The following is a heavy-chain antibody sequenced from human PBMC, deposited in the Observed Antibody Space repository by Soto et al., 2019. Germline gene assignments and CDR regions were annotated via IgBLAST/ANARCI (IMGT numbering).Heavy chain of an antibody. D-gene: IGHD6-19*01. Sequence: EVQLVESGGGLIQPGGSLGLSCTASGFTFSDYWMHWVRQVPGKGLVWVSRITPDGSSKDDADSVKGRFTISRDNAKNTLYLHMNSLRAEDTAVYYCVRGTNGWPGVDYWGQGILVTVS. CDR3: VRGTNGWPGVDY. CDR2: ITPDGSSK. J-gene: IGHJ4*02. CDR1: GFTFSDYW. V-gene: IGHV3-74*01.